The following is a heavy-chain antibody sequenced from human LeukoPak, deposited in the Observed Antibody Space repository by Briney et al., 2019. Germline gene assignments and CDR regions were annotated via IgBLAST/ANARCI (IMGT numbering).Heavy chain of an antibody. CDR2: IKHDESEK. CDR3: ARDLVGGNYPDDY. CDR1: GFIFSSYW. D-gene: IGHD1-26*01. Sequence: GGSLRLSCTASGFIFSSYWMSWVRQAPGKALEWVANIKHDESEKYYVDSVKGRFTFSRDNAENTLFLEMSSLRVEDTAVYYCARDLVGGNYPDDYWGQGTLVTVSS. J-gene: IGHJ4*02. V-gene: IGHV3-7*03.